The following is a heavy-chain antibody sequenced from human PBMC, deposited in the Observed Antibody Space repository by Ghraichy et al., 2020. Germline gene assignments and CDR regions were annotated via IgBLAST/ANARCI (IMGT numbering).Heavy chain of an antibody. V-gene: IGHV3-7*03. J-gene: IGHJ4*02. Sequence: LSLTCAASGFIFSSYWMSWVRQAPGKGLEWVANINQDESEKYYVDYVKGRFTISRDYAKKSVYLQMNSLRAEDTAVYYCARENGDYGDYFDYWGQGTLVTVSS. CDR2: INQDESEK. D-gene: IGHD4-17*01. CDR1: GFIFSSYW. CDR3: ARENGDYGDYFDY.